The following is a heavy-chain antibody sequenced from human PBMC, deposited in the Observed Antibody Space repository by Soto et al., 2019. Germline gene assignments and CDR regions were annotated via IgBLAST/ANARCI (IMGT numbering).Heavy chain of an antibody. CDR3: KRSPPERRGYRSGGSFSPFDD. Sequence: EVQLVDSGGGLVQPGRSLRHSCTASGFTFGDYAMIWVRQDPGKGLLWVGYISSKTYGGTTDYAASVKGRLTISSDDAKSFVYLQMHRLNSEDTAIYYCKRSPPERRGYRSGGSFSPFDDWGQGTQVTVSS. J-gene: IGHJ4*02. V-gene: IGHV3-49*04. D-gene: IGHD2-15*01. CDR1: GFTFGDYA. CDR2: ISSKTYGGTT.